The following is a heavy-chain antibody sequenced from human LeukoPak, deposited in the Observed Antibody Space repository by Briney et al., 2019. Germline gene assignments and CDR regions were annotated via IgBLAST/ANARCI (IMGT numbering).Heavy chain of an antibody. V-gene: IGHV5-10-1*01. D-gene: IGHD5-18*01. CDR1: GYSFTSYW. CDR2: IDPSDSYT. CDR3: ARMSRAMVPFDY. J-gene: IGHJ4*02. Sequence: GESLKISCKGSGYSFTSYWISWVGQMPGKGLEWMGRIDPSDSYTNYSPSFQGHVTISADKSISTAYLQWSSLKASDTAMYYCARMSRAMVPFDYWGQGTLVTVSS.